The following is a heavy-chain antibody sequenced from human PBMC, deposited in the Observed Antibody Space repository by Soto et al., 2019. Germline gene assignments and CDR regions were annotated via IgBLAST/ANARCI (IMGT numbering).Heavy chain of an antibody. CDR1: GFTFSNYW. Sequence: EVQLVESGGGLVQPGGSLRLSCAASGFTFSNYWMHWVRQAPGKGLVWVSRINSDGSSTSHADSVKGRFTISRDNAKNTVYLHRNSLRAEDPAVYYCTRATAVSFDYWGQGTLVTGSS. CDR3: TRATAVSFDY. V-gene: IGHV3-74*01. D-gene: IGHD6-19*01. CDR2: INSDGSST. J-gene: IGHJ4*02.